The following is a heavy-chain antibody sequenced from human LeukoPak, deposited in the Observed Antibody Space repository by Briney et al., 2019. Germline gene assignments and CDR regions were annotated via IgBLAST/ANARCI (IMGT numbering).Heavy chain of an antibody. Sequence: GESLQISCKTSGYTFSKYWIGWVRQKSGKGLEWMGIIDPNDSDTRYSPSFQGPVTISADTSASTAYLQWSSLMASDTAMYYCVRGRGYYDSYNGYYDPDNWFETWGQGTLVTVSS. V-gene: IGHV5-51*01. J-gene: IGHJ5*02. D-gene: IGHD3-16*01. CDR1: GYTFSKYW. CDR2: IDPNDSDT. CDR3: VRGRGYYDSYNGYYDPDNWFET.